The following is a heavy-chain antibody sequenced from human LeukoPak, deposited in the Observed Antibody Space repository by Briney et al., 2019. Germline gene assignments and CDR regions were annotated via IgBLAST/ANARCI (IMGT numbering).Heavy chain of an antibody. D-gene: IGHD3-10*01. CDR3: ARDSPDYYGSGTYYFDY. J-gene: IGHJ4*02. CDR2: ISAYNGNT. CDR1: GYTFTSYG. Sequence: EASVKVSCKASGYTFTSYGISWVRQAPGQGLEWMGWISAYNGNTNYAQKLQGRVTMTTDTSTSTAYLELRSLRSDDTAVYYCARDSPDYYGSGTYYFDYWGQGTLVTVSS. V-gene: IGHV1-18*01.